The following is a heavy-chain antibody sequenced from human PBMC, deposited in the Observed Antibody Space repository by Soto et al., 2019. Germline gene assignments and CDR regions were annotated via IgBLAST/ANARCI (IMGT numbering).Heavy chain of an antibody. D-gene: IGHD4-17*01. V-gene: IGHV3-66*01. CDR1: GFTFDDYA. Sequence: EVQLVESGGGLVQPGRSLRLSCAASGFTFDDYAMHWVRQAPGKGLEWVSIIYSGGSTYYADSVKGRFTISRDNSKNTLYLQMNSLRADDTAVYYCASRRNPYGAYDYWGQGTLVTVSS. J-gene: IGHJ4*02. CDR3: ASRRNPYGAYDY. CDR2: IYSGGST.